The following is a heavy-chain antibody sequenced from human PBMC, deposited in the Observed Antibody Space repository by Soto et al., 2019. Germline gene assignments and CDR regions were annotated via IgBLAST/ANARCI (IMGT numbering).Heavy chain of an antibody. CDR2: INHSGST. CDR3: ARRPIPVGAIDAFDI. D-gene: IGHD1-26*01. V-gene: IGHV4-34*01. Sequence: SETLSLTCAVYGGSFSGYYWSWIRQPPGKGLEWIGEINHSGSTNYNPSLKSRVTISVDTSKNKFSLKLSSVTAADTAVYYCARRPIPVGAIDAFDIWGQGTMVTVSS. CDR1: GGSFSGYY. J-gene: IGHJ3*02.